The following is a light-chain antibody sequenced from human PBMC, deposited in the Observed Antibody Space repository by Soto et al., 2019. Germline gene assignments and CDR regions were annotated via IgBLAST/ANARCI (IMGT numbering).Light chain of an antibody. V-gene: IGKV3D-15*01. Sequence: EIVMTQSPATLSVSPGERATVSCRASQSVSSNLAWYQHKPGQAPRLLIYQTSIRAAGIPARFSGSGSGTEFTLTISSLQSEDFAVYYCQQRSNWPGGAFGQVTRLEIK. CDR3: QQRSNWPGGA. J-gene: IGKJ5*01. CDR1: QSVSSN. CDR2: QTS.